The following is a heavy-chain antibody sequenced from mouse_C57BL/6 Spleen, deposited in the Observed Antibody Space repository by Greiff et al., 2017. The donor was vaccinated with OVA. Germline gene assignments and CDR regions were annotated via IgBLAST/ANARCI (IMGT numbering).Heavy chain of an antibody. Sequence: VKLMESGPGLVAPSQSLSITCTVSGFSLTSYGVSWVRQPPGKGLEWLGEIWGDGSTNYHTALIYRLSISKDNSKSQVFLQLTSLHTDDTATYYCAKRDFAWFAYWGQGTLVTVSA. CDR3: AKRDFAWFAY. V-gene: IGHV2-3*01. D-gene: IGHD3-3*01. CDR1: GFSLTSYG. J-gene: IGHJ3*01. CDR2: IWGDGST.